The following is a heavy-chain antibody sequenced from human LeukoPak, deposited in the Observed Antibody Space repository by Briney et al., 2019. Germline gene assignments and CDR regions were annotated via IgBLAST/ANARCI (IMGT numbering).Heavy chain of an antibody. V-gene: IGHV4-59*08. CDR1: GGSISSHY. CDR3: ASLVTTVVTKDAFDI. D-gene: IGHD4-23*01. Sequence: PSETLSLTCTVSGGSISSHYWSWLRQPPGKGLEWIGYIYYSGSTNYNPSLKSRVTISVDTSKNQFSLKLSSVTAADTAVYYCASLVTTVVTKDAFDIWGQGTMVTVSS. J-gene: IGHJ3*02. CDR2: IYYSGST.